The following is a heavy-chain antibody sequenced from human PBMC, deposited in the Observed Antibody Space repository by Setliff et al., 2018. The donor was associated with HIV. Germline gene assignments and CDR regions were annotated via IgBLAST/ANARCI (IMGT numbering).Heavy chain of an antibody. CDR3: VRDPIEGYPVYFDY. D-gene: IGHD1-26*01. Sequence: GGSLRLSCAATGFTFSSYVLHWVRQAPGKGLEWVAVMSTGGDIKIYADSVKGRFTISRDNSKNTLFLQMNSLRPEDTATYYCVRDPIEGYPVYFDYWGQGTLVTVSS. J-gene: IGHJ4*02. V-gene: IGHV3-30-3*01. CDR2: MSTGGDIK. CDR1: GFTFSSYV.